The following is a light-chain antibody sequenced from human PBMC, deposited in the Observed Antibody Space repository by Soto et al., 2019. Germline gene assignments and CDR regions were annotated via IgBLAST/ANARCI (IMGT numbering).Light chain of an antibody. CDR2: GAS. V-gene: IGKV3-20*01. J-gene: IGKJ5*01. Sequence: EVVMTQSPATLSVSPGDSATLSCRVSQYTNGRYVAWYQQRPGLAPRLLVYGASKRATGIPDRFRGSGSGSEFTLTISGLEPEDFAVYFCQHFGSSPPVTFGQGTRLEIK. CDR1: QYTNGRY. CDR3: QHFGSSPPVT.